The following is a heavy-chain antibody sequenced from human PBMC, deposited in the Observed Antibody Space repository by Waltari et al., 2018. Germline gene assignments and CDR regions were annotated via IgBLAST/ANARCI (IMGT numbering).Heavy chain of an antibody. D-gene: IGHD3-16*01. J-gene: IGHJ6*02. Sequence: EVQLVESGGDLIQPGGSLSLSFAVSGPTFSIYSMNWVRQAPGKGLEGVSYISSTSGSMYYADSVKGRFTISRDNTRKSVYLQMNSLRVEDSAVYYCASGQDGTSFVLSFWGQGTKVTVSS. V-gene: IGHV3-48*01. CDR2: ISSTSGSM. CDR1: GPTFSIYS. CDR3: ASGQDGTSFVLSF.